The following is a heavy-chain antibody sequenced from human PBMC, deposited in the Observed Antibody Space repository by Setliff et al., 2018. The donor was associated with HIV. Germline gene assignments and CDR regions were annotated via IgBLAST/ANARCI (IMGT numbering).Heavy chain of an antibody. V-gene: IGHV1-2*02. CDR3: ARERITMIVRWFDP. J-gene: IGHJ5*02. CDR1: GYTFFDYY. Sequence: ASVKVSCKASGYTFFDYYIHWVRQAPGKGLEWMGWINPNSGDTKYPQEFLGRVTMTRDLSISTAYMELSRLRSDDTAVYYCARERITMIVRWFDPWGQGTLV. CDR2: INPNSGDT. D-gene: IGHD3-22*01.